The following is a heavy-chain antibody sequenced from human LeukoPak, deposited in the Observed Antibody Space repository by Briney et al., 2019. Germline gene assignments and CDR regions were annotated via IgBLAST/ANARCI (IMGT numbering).Heavy chain of an antibody. Sequence: GGSLRLSCAASGFTFSTRNMNWVRQAPGKGLEWVSSISRSSTYIYYADSVKGRFTISRDNAKNSLYLQLNSLRAEDTAVYYCAVSIAAAGYFDYWGQGTLVTVSS. V-gene: IGHV3-21*01. D-gene: IGHD6-13*01. CDR2: ISRSSTYI. CDR1: GFTFSTRN. J-gene: IGHJ4*02. CDR3: AVSIAAAGYFDY.